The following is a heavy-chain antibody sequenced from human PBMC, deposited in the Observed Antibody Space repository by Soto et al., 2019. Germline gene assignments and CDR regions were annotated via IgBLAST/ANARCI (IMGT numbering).Heavy chain of an antibody. CDR3: ARVYCSGGSCYSIDY. CDR1: GYTFTSYF. V-gene: IGHV1-46*03. D-gene: IGHD2-15*01. J-gene: IGHJ4*02. Sequence: ASVKVSCKASGYTFTSYFMHWVRQAPGQGLEWMGIINPSGGSTSYAQKFQGRVTMTRDTSTSTVYMELSSLRSEDTAVYYCARVYCSGGSCYSIDYRGQGTLVTVSS. CDR2: INPSGGST.